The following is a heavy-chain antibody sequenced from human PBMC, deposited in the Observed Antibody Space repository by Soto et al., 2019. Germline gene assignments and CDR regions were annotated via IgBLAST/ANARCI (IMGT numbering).Heavy chain of an antibody. CDR3: AREVRASRGWYYFDY. CDR1: GFTFSSYS. CDR2: ISSSSSYI. V-gene: IGHV3-21*01. J-gene: IGHJ4*02. D-gene: IGHD3-10*01. Sequence: GGSLRLSCAASGFTFSSYSMNWVRQAPGKGLEWVSSISSSSSYIYYADSVKGRFTISRDNAKNSLYLQMNSLRAEDTAVDYCAREVRASRGWYYFDYWGQGTLVTVSS.